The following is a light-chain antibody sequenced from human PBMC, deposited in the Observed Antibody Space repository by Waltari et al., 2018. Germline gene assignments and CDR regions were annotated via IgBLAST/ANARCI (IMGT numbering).Light chain of an antibody. V-gene: IGKV1-39*01. CDR3: QQSYSAPYT. CDR2: AAS. J-gene: IGKJ2*01. CDR1: QSISNI. Sequence: DIQMTQSPSFLSASVGDRVTITCRASQSISNILNWYQQRPGEDPKLLIYAASSLQSGVPSRFSGSGSGTDFTLTISSLQLEDFTTYYCQQSYSAPYTFGQGTTLEIK.